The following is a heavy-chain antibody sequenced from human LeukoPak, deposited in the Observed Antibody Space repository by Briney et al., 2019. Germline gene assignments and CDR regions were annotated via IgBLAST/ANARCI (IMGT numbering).Heavy chain of an antibody. CDR3: ARVNLHDYGAHFDY. V-gene: IGHV4-30-4*08. Sequence: SQTLSLTCTVSGGSISSGDYYWSWIRQPPGKGLEWIGYIYYSGSTYYNPSLKSRVTISVDTSKNQFSLKLSSVTAADAAVYYCARVNLHDYGAHFDYWGQGTLVTVSS. D-gene: IGHD4-17*01. J-gene: IGHJ4*02. CDR1: GGSISSGDYY. CDR2: IYYSGST.